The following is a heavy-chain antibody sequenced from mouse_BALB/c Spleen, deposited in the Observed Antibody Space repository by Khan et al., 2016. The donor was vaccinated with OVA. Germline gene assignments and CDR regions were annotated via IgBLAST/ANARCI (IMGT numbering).Heavy chain of an antibody. CDR3: ARAYYANYREAMDY. CDR1: GFSLTGYG. Sequence: VQLQESGPGLVAPSQSLSITCTVSGFSLTGYGVNWVRQPPGKGLEWLGMIWGDGSTDYNSALKSRLSITKDNSKSQVFLKMNSLQTDDTARHYCARAYYANYREAMDYWGQGNSVTVSS. D-gene: IGHD2-10*01. V-gene: IGHV2-6-7*01. CDR2: IWGDGST. J-gene: IGHJ4*01.